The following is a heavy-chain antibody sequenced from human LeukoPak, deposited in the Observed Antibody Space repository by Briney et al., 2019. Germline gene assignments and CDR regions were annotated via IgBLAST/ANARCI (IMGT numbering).Heavy chain of an antibody. CDR3: ARDQGHGAVAGWGEWFDP. CDR2: INPSGGST. Sequence: ASVKVSCKASGYTFTSYYMHWVRQAPGQGLEWVGIINPSGGSTSYAQKFQGRVTMTRDTSTSTVYMELSSLRSEDTAVYYCARDQGHGAVAGWGEWFDPWGQGTLVTVSS. J-gene: IGHJ5*02. V-gene: IGHV1-46*01. CDR1: GYTFTSYY. D-gene: IGHD6-19*01.